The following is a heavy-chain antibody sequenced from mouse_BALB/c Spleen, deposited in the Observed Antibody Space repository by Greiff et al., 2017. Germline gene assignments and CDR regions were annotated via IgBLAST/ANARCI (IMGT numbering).Heavy chain of an antibody. CDR3: ARWRWDGAY. Sequence: VQLQQSGAELAKPGASVKMSCKASGYTFTSYWMHWVKQRPGQGLEWIGYINPSTGYTEYNQKFKDKATLTADKSSSTAYMQLSSLTSEDSAVYYCARWRWDGAYWGQGTLVTVSA. D-gene: IGHD4-1*01. CDR2: INPSTGYT. CDR1: GYTFTSYW. J-gene: IGHJ3*01. V-gene: IGHV1-7*01.